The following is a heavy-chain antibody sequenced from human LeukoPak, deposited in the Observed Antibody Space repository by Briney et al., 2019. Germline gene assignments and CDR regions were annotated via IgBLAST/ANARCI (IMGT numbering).Heavy chain of an antibody. J-gene: IGHJ4*02. CDR2: INPDGSTT. V-gene: IGHV3-74*01. CDR1: GFTLSGYW. D-gene: IGHD6-19*01. Sequence: GGSLRLSCTASGFTLSGYWIHWVRQAPGKGLVWVARINPDGSTTNYADSVKGRFTVSRDNAKNTLFLQMNSLRAEDTAVYYCARDGGHIAVAGISLDYWGQGTLVTVSS. CDR3: ARDGGHIAVAGISLDY.